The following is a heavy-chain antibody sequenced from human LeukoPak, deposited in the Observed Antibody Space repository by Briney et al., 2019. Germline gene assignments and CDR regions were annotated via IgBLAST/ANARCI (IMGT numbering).Heavy chain of an antibody. CDR3: ATNRYFDN. V-gene: IGHV3-7*01. J-gene: IGHJ4*02. CDR1: GFTFCNYW. D-gene: IGHD2-8*01. CDR2: IKQDGSDK. Sequence: GGSLRLSCAASGFTFCNYWMSWVPQAPGKGLVWVANIKQDGSDKYYVDPVKGRFTVSRDNAKNSLWLQMNNRRAEDTAMYYCATNRYFDNWGQGTLVTVSS.